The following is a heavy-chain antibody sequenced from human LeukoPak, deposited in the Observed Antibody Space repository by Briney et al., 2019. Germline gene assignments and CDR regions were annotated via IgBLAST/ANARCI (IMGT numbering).Heavy chain of an antibody. CDR1: GFTDSSNY. V-gene: IGHV3-66*01. CDR2: IYSGGST. D-gene: IGHD4-23*01. J-gene: IGHJ5*02. Sequence: GGSLRLSCAASGFTDSSNYMSWVRQAPGKGLEWVSVIYSGGSTYYADSVKGRLTISRDNAKNSLYLQMNSLRDDDTAVYYCVRDRAGGNSVWFDPWGQGTLVTVSS. CDR3: VRDRAGGNSVWFDP.